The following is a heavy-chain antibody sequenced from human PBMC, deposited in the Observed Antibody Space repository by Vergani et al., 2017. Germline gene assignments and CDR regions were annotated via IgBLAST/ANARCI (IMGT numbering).Heavy chain of an antibody. V-gene: IGHV3-21*05. CDR1: GFTFSSYS. D-gene: IGHD2-8*01. J-gene: IGHJ6*03. CDR2: ISSSGSTI. Sequence: EVQLVESGGGLVKPGGSLRLSCAASGFTFSSYSMNWVRQAPGKGLEWVSYISSSGSTIYYADSVKGRFTISRDNAKNSLYLQMNSLRAEDTAVYYCARDSYCTNGVCPNYYYYYMDVWGKGTTVTVSS. CDR3: ARDSYCTNGVCPNYYYYYMDV.